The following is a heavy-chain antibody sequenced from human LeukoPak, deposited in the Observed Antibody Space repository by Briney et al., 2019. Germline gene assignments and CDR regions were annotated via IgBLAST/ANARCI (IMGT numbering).Heavy chain of an antibody. Sequence: GGSLRLSCAASGFTLSGSAMHWVRQASGKGLEWVGRIRSKANSYATAYAASVKGRFTISRDDSKNTAYLQMNSLKTEDTAVYYCTRLAATGDYWGQGTLVTVSS. CDR3: TRLAATGDY. V-gene: IGHV3-73*01. CDR1: GFTLSGSA. D-gene: IGHD6-25*01. J-gene: IGHJ4*02. CDR2: IRSKANSYAT.